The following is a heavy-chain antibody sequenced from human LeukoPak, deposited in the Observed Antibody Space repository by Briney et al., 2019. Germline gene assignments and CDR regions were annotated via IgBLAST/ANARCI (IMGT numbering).Heavy chain of an antibody. CDR1: GGTFNTYT. V-gene: IGHV1-69*05. CDR2: IIPLFGTA. Sequence: SVKVSCKASGGTFNTYTITWVRQAPGQGLEWMGGIIPLFGTANFAQRFQGRVTLTTDESTSTAYMELSSLISEDSAIYYCAGVDRYHFYLDVWGKGTTVTVSS. CDR3: AGVDRYHFYLDV. J-gene: IGHJ6*03.